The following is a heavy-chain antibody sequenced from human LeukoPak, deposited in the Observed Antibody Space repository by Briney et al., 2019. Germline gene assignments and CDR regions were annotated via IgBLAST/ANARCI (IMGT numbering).Heavy chain of an antibody. V-gene: IGHV3-74*01. CDR2: IKTDGSIT. D-gene: IGHD3-22*01. CDR1: GFSFSVYW. Sequence: GGSLRLSCAASGFSFSVYWMHWVRQAPGKGPVWVSRIKTDGSITDYADFVKGRFTISRDNAKNTLYLQMNSLRAEDTAVYYCAKEGVYYYDSSGYHEYFQHWGQGTLVAVSS. CDR3: AKEGVYYYDSSGYHEYFQH. J-gene: IGHJ1*01.